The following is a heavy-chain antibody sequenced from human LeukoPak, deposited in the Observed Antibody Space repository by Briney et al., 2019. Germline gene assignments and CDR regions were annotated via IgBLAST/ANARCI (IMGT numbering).Heavy chain of an antibody. D-gene: IGHD3-10*01. V-gene: IGHV1-18*01. CDR3: ARDISYYGSGSSSDY. CDR2: ISAYNGNT. J-gene: IGHJ4*02. Sequence: GASVKASCKASGYTFTSYGISWVRQAPGQGLEWMGWISAYNGNTNYAQKLQGRVTMTTDTSTSTAYMELRSLRSDDTAVYYCARDISYYGSGSSSDYWGQGTLVTVSS. CDR1: GYTFTSYG.